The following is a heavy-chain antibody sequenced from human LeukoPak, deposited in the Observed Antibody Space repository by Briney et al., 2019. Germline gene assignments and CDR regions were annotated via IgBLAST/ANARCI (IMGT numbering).Heavy chain of an antibody. CDR1: GFTFSDYY. D-gene: IGHD3-16*02. J-gene: IGHJ4*02. CDR2: ISSSGSTI. V-gene: IGHV3-11*01. Sequence: GGSLRLSCAASGFTFSDYYMSWIRQAPGKGLEWVSYISSSGSTIYYADSVKGRFTISRDNAKNSLYLQMNSLRAEDTAVYYCARAGAYDYVWGSYLDYWGQGTPVTVSS. CDR3: ARAGAYDYVWGSYLDY.